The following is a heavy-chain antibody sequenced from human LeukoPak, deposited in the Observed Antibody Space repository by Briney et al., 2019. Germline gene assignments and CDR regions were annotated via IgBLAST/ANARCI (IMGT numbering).Heavy chain of an antibody. D-gene: IGHD6-19*01. CDR1: GFTFSSYN. Sequence: PGGSLRLSCAASGFTFSSYNMNWVRQAPGKGLEWVSSISSSSGCIYYADSLKGRFTISRDNAKSSLYLQMNSLRAEDTAVYYCARAPTFSGWFDYWGQGTLVTVSS. CDR2: ISSSSGCI. J-gene: IGHJ4*02. CDR3: ARAPTFSGWFDY. V-gene: IGHV3-21*01.